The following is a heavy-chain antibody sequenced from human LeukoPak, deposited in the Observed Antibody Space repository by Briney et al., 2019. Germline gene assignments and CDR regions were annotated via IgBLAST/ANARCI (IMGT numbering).Heavy chain of an antibody. Sequence: SETLSLTCAVSGGSISSSNWWSWVRQPPGKGLEWIGEIYHSGSTNYNPSLKSRVTISVDKSKNQFSLKLSSVTAADTAVYYCARHGPDIAAATAFDYWGQGTLVTVSS. CDR2: IYHSGST. D-gene: IGHD6-13*01. CDR1: GGSISSSNW. V-gene: IGHV4-4*02. CDR3: ARHGPDIAAATAFDY. J-gene: IGHJ4*02.